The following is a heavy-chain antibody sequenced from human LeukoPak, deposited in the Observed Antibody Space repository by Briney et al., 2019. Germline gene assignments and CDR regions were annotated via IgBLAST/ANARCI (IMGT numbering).Heavy chain of an antibody. CDR1: GFTFSSYA. Sequence: PGGSLRLSCAASGFTFSSYAMSWVRQAPGKGLVWVSRIKGDGSSTIYADSVKGRFTISRDNSKNTLYLQTSSLRAEDTAVYYCARASTTVPNLLDYWGQGTLVTVSS. J-gene: IGHJ4*02. CDR3: ARASTTVPNLLDY. CDR2: IKGDGSST. D-gene: IGHD4-17*01. V-gene: IGHV3-74*01.